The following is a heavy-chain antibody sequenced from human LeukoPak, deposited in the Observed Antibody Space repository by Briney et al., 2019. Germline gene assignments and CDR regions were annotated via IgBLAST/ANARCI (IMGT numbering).Heavy chain of an antibody. J-gene: IGHJ6*02. V-gene: IGHV1-18*01. CDR2: ISAYNGNT. CDR3: ARALKSYYYYGMDV. Sequence: ASVKVSCKASGYTFTSYGISWVRQAPGLGLEWMGWISAYNGNTNYAQKLQGRVTMTTDTSTSTAYMELRSLRSDDTAVYYCARALKSYYYYGMDVWGQGTTVTVSS. CDR1: GYTFTSYG.